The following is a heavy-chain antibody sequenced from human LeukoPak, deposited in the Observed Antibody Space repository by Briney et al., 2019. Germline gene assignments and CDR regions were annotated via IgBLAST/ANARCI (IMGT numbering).Heavy chain of an antibody. CDR3: ARDRSFPGSPNNWLDP. D-gene: IGHD2/OR15-2a*01. CDR1: GGSIGSHY. Sequence: SETLSLTCSVSGGSIGSHYWSWIRQPPGKGLEWIGYIYYDGNTNYNPSLKSRLSLSIDTSKNQFSLKLSSVTAADTAVYYCARDRSFPGSPNNWLDPWGQGTLVTVSS. CDR2: IYYDGNT. J-gene: IGHJ5*02. V-gene: IGHV4-59*11.